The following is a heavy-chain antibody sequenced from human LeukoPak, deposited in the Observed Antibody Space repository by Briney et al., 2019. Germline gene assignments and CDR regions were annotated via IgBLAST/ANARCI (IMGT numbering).Heavy chain of an antibody. D-gene: IGHD3-3*01. CDR2: IYYSGST. CDR1: GGSISSYY. Sequence: SETLSLTCTVSGGSISSYYWSWIRQPPGKGLESIGYIYYSGSTNYNPSLKSRVTISVDTSKNQFSLKLSSVTAADTAVYYCARAAVPYYDFWSGSFLAFDIWGQGTMVTVSS. V-gene: IGHV4-59*01. J-gene: IGHJ3*02. CDR3: ARAAVPYYDFWSGSFLAFDI.